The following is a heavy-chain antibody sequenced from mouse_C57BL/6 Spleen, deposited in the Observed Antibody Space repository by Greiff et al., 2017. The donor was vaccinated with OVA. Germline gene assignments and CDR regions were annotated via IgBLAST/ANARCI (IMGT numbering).Heavy chain of an antibody. D-gene: IGHD2-5*01. Sequence: VMLVESGPGLVAPSQSLSITCTVSGFSLTSYGVDWVRQPPGKGLEWLGVIWGGGSTNYNSALMSRLSISKDNSKSQVFLKMNSLQTDDTAMYYCAKHAYSNRSYWYFDVWGTGTTVTVSS. CDR3: AKHAYSNRSYWYFDV. CDR1: GFSLTSYG. CDR2: IWGGGST. J-gene: IGHJ1*03. V-gene: IGHV2-9*01.